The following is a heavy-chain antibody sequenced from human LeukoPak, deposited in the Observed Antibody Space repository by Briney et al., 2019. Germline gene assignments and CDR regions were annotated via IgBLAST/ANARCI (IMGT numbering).Heavy chain of an antibody. J-gene: IGHJ5*02. Sequence: PSETLSLACTVSGGSISTYYWSWIRQPPGKGLEWIGYIYYSGNSNYNPSLKSRVTISVDTSKNQFSLKLSSVTAADTAVYYCAGLGASGNGYLSWFDPWGQGTLVTVSS. CDR3: AGLGASGNGYLSWFDP. CDR2: IYYSGNS. V-gene: IGHV4-59*01. CDR1: GGSISTYY. D-gene: IGHD3-22*01.